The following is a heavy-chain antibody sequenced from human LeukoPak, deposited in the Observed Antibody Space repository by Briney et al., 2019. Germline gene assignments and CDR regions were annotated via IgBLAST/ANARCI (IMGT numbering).Heavy chain of an antibody. V-gene: IGHV3-13*01. D-gene: IGHD6-19*01. J-gene: IGHJ6*02. CDR1: GFTFSSYD. CDR3: ARDPSGRGMDV. Sequence: GGSLRLSCAASGFTFSSYDMQWVRQVIGKGLEWVSAIGIAGDTHYSGSVKGRFTISRENAKNSLYLQMNSLRAGDTAVYYCARDPSGRGMDVWGQGATVTVSS. CDR2: IGIAGDT.